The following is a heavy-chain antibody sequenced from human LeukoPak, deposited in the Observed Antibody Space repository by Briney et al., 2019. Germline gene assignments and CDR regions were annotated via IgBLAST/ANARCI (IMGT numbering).Heavy chain of an antibody. J-gene: IGHJ4*02. CDR1: GFTFSSYA. Sequence: GGSLRLSCAASGFTFSSYAMSWVRQAPGKGLERVSHISGSGDTTYYADSVKGRFTISRDNSKNTLYLQMNSLRADDTAVYYCAKDMEGSVADYFDYWGQGTLVTVSS. D-gene: IGHD3-10*01. V-gene: IGHV3-23*01. CDR3: AKDMEGSVADYFDY. CDR2: ISGSGDTT.